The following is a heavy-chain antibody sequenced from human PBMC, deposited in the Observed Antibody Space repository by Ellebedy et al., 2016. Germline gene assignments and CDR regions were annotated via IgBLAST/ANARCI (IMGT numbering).Heavy chain of an antibody. Sequence: GESLKISCAASGFTFSDYYMTWTRQAPGKGLEWLGYISKSSDDTKYADSVKGRFTITRDNARKSLYLQMNSLRHEDTAIYYCARDSLIGYCNGGSCYSDTWGQGTLVTVSS. CDR3: ARDSLIGYCNGGSCYSDT. J-gene: IGHJ4*02. CDR1: GFTFSDYY. D-gene: IGHD2-15*01. CDR2: ISKSSDDT. V-gene: IGHV3-11*06.